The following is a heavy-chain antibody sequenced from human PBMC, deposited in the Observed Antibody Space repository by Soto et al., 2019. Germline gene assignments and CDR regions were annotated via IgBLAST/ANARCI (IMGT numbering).Heavy chain of an antibody. CDR3: VRSNRNFPFAY. D-gene: IGHD1-7*01. Sequence: SETLSLTCTISGGSISSFYWNWIRQAPGKGLEWIGYIYYTGTTNYNPSLKSRITMSLDTSKDQFSLNLTSVTAADTAVYYCVRSNRNFPFAYWGQGTLVTVSS. CDR1: GGSISSFY. V-gene: IGHV4-59*01. CDR2: IYYTGTT. J-gene: IGHJ4*02.